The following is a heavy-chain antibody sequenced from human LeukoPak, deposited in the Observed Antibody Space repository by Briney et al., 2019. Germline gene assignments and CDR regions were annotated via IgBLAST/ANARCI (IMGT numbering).Heavy chain of an antibody. V-gene: IGHV1-69*06. J-gene: IGHJ4*02. D-gene: IGHD3-9*01. CDR1: GGTFSSYA. Sequence: ASVKVSCRASGGTFSSYAISWVRQAPGQGLEWMGGIISIFGTANYAQKFQGRVTITADKSTSTAYMELSSLRSEDTAVYYCARDSSDYDILTGYPRFDYWGQGTLVTVSS. CDR2: IISIFGTA. CDR3: ARDSSDYDILTGYPRFDY.